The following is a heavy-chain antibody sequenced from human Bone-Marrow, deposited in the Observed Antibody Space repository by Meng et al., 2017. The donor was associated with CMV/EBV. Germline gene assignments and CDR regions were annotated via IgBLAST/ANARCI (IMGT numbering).Heavy chain of an antibody. D-gene: IGHD2-2*01. CDR1: GFTFSSYE. J-gene: IGHJ3*02. V-gene: IGHV3-48*03. CDR2: ISSSGSTI. Sequence: GGSLRLSCAASGFTFSSYEMNWVRQAPGKGLEWVSYISSSGSTIYYADSVKGRFTISRDNAKNSLYLQMNSLRAEDTAVYYCAVDCSSTSCYFINDAFDIWGQGPMVTVSS. CDR3: AVDCSSTSCYFINDAFDI.